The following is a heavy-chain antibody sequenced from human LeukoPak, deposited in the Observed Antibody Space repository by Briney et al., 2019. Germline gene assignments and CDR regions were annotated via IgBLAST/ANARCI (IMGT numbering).Heavy chain of an antibody. J-gene: IGHJ5*02. D-gene: IGHD3-22*01. CDR3: ARDLGQYYDTSDNWFDP. CDR1: GFIFSTYW. V-gene: IGHV3-7*01. Sequence: PGGTLRLSCAASGFIFSTYWMAWVRQAPGKGLGWVANIKEDRSDKNYVDSMKGRCTISRDNAKNTLNLQMNSLRAEDTAVYYCARDLGQYYDTSDNWFDPWGQGTLVTVSS. CDR2: IKEDRSDK.